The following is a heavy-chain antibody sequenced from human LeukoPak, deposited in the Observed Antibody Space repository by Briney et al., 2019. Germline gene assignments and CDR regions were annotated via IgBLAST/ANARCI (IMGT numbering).Heavy chain of an antibody. J-gene: IGHJ3*02. Sequence: SETLSLTCTVSGGSNSSYYWSWIRQPPGKGLEWIGYIYYSGSTNYNPSLKSRVTISVDTSKNQFSLKLSSVTAADTAVYYCARAKAARPGTGPTHAFDIWGQGTMVTVSS. CDR3: ARAKAARPGTGPTHAFDI. CDR2: IYYSGST. V-gene: IGHV4-59*01. CDR1: GGSNSSYY. D-gene: IGHD6-6*01.